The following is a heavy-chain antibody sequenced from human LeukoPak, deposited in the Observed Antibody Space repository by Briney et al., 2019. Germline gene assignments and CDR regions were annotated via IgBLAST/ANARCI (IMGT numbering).Heavy chain of an antibody. CDR3: TRHPFMSPFDY. Sequence: SETLSLTCTVSGGSFSGYLWSWIRQPPVGGLEWIGYIYHTGHTHYNASLKGRVTMSMDTSQSQISLRMSSMTAADTAVYYCTRHPFMSPFDYWGQGTLVTVSS. V-gene: IGHV4-59*08. CDR2: IYHTGHT. CDR1: GGSFSGYL. D-gene: IGHD3-10*02. J-gene: IGHJ4*02.